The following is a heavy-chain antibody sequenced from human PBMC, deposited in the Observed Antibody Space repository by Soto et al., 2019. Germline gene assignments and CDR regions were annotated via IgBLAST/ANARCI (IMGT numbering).Heavy chain of an antibody. J-gene: IGHJ4*02. D-gene: IGHD5-12*01. CDR3: ARGRGGGRGYSGYDSSYYFDY. CDR1: GGSFSGYY. V-gene: IGHV4-34*01. Sequence: SETLSLTCAVYGGSFSGYYWSWIRQPPGKGLELIGEINHSGSTNYNPSLKSRVTISVDTSKNQFSLKLSSVTAADTAVYYCARGRGGGRGYSGYDSSYYFDYWGQGTLVTVSS. CDR2: INHSGST.